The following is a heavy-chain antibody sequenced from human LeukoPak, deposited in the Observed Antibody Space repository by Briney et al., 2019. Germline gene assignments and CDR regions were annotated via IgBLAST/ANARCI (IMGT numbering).Heavy chain of an antibody. CDR2: IYYTGST. D-gene: IGHD2-15*01. Sequence: SETLSLICTVSGGSVSNYYWSWIRQPPGKGLEGIGYIYYTGSTNYYPSLKSRVTILLDTSKNQFSLRLSSVTAADTAVYYCARHSVVAPLGDFDSWGQGTLVTVSS. V-gene: IGHV4-59*08. J-gene: IGHJ4*02. CDR3: ARHSVVAPLGDFDS. CDR1: GGSVSNYY.